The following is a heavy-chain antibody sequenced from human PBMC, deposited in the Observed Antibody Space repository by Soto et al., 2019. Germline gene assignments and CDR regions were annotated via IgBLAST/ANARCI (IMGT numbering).Heavy chain of an antibody. V-gene: IGHV1-69*14. J-gene: IGHJ4*02. Sequence: QVRPVQSGAEVKKPGSSVKVSCKASGGTFSNYAISWVRQAPGQGLEWMGVIILPFGTPKYAQKSQGRVTITADKSMTTVYMEVSGLRSEDTAVYYCARGPDYEGYFDDWGRGTLVTVSS. CDR3: ARGPDYEGYFDD. CDR1: GGTFSNYA. D-gene: IGHD3-22*01. CDR2: IILPFGTP.